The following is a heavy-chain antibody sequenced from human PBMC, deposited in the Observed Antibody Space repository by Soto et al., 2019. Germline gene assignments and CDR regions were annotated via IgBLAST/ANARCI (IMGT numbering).Heavy chain of an antibody. V-gene: IGHV3-15*07. J-gene: IGHJ4*02. CDR3: TTLSGIAVAGYYFDY. Sequence: EVQLVESGGGLVKPGGSLRLSCAASGFTFSNAWMNWVRQAPGKGLEWVGRIKSKTDGGTTDYAAPVKGRFTISRDDSKNTRYLQMNSLKAEDTAVYYCTTLSGIAVAGYYFDYWGQGTLVTVSS. CDR2: IKSKTDGGTT. D-gene: IGHD6-19*01. CDR1: GFTFSNAW.